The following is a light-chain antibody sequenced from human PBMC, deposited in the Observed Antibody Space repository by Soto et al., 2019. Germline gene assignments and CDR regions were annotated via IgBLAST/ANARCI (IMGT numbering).Light chain of an antibody. Sequence: DIQMTQSPSSLSASVGDRVTITCRATQGISNYLAWYQQKPGKVPKLLIYAASTLQSGVPSRFSGSGSGTDFTLTISSLQPEDVATYDCHRYISAPFTFGPGTNVDIK. CDR2: AAS. V-gene: IGKV1-27*01. J-gene: IGKJ3*01. CDR1: QGISNY. CDR3: HRYISAPFT.